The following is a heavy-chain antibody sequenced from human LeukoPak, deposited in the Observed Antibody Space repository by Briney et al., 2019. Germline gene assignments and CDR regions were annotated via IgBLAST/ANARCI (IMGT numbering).Heavy chain of an antibody. Sequence: PGGSLRLSCAASGFTFSSFAMSWVRQAPGKGLEWVSGSSGSGGSTYYADSVKGRFTISRDNSKNTLYLQMNSLRSEDTAVYYCARGLPSDYPDYWGQGTLVTVSS. CDR2: SSGSGGST. J-gene: IGHJ4*02. CDR1: GFTFSSFA. V-gene: IGHV3-23*01. CDR3: ARGLPSDYPDY. D-gene: IGHD4-11*01.